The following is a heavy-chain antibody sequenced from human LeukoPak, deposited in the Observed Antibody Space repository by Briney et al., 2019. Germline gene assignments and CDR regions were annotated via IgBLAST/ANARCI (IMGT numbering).Heavy chain of an antibody. D-gene: IGHD4-23*01. CDR1: GYTFTSYD. Sequence: ASVKLSCKASGYTFTSYDINWVRQATGQGLEWMGWMNPNSGNTGYAQKFQGRVTMTRNTSISTAYMELSSLRSEDTAVYYCARVHYGGNVDAFDIWGQGTMVTVSS. CDR3: ARVHYGGNVDAFDI. V-gene: IGHV1-8*01. CDR2: MNPNSGNT. J-gene: IGHJ3*02.